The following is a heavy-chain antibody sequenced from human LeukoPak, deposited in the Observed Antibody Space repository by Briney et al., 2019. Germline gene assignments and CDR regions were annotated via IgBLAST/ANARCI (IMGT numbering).Heavy chain of an antibody. Sequence: GGSLRLSCAASGFTFTNYALIWVRQAPGKGLEWVSAISGRGTVYADAVKGRFTVSRDNAKNSLYLQMNSLRPEDTALYYCARDVGFAGNSGMDVWGQGSLVTVSS. CDR2: ISGRGT. J-gene: IGHJ4*02. CDR1: GFTFTNYA. D-gene: IGHD3-16*01. CDR3: ARDVGFAGNSGMDV. V-gene: IGHV3-23*01.